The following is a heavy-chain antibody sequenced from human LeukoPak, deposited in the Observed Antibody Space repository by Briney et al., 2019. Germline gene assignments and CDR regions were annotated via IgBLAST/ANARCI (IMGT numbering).Heavy chain of an antibody. V-gene: IGHV3-11*05. CDR1: GFTFSNYY. CDR2: VSSSGSYT. J-gene: IGHJ4*02. CDR3: AKDLGVATIRIAAAGYYFDY. Sequence: GGSLRLSCAASGFTFSNYYMSWIRQTPGKGLEWVSYVSSSGSYTNYADSVKGRFTTSRDNSKNTLYLQMNSLRAEDTAAYYCAKDLGVATIRIAAAGYYFDYWGQGTLVTVTS. D-gene: IGHD6-13*01.